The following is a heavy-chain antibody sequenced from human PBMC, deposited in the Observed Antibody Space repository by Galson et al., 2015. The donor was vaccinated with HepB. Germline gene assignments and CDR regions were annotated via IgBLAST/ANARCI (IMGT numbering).Heavy chain of an antibody. CDR1: GFTFSGSA. D-gene: IGHD1-14*01. Sequence: SLRLSCAASGFTFSGSAMHWVRQASGKGLEWVGRIRSKANSYATAYAASVKGRFTISRDDSKNTAYLQMNSLKTEDTAVYYCTRAPAPGLDWFDPWGQGTLVTVSS. CDR2: IRSKANSYAT. CDR3: TRAPAPGLDWFDP. J-gene: IGHJ5*02. V-gene: IGHV3-73*01.